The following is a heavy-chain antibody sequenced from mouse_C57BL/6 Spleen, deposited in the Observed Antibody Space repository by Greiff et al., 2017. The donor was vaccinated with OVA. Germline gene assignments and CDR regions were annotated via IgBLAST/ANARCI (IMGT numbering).Heavy chain of an antibody. J-gene: IGHJ1*03. Sequence: EVKLVESGGGLVQPKGSLKLSCAASGFSFNTYAMNWVRQAPGKGLEWVARIRSKSNNYATYYADSVKDRFTISRDDSESMLYLQMNNLKTEDTAMYYCVRGYDYDYWYFDVWGTGTTVTVSS. V-gene: IGHV10-1*01. CDR3: VRGYDYDYWYFDV. CDR2: IRSKSNNYAT. D-gene: IGHD2-4*01. CDR1: GFSFNTYA.